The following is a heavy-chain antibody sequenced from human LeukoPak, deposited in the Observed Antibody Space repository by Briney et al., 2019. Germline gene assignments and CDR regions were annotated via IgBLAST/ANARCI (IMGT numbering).Heavy chain of an antibody. Sequence: ASVKVSCKASGYTFTSYDINWVRQATGQGLEWMGWMNPNSGNTGYAQKFQGRVTMTRNTSISTAYMELSSLRSEDTAVYYCARGPLIAAPNPLYCYYYYYMDVWGKGTTVTVS. CDR3: ARGPLIAAPNPLYCYYYYYMDV. CDR2: MNPNSGNT. CDR1: GYTFTSYD. J-gene: IGHJ6*03. V-gene: IGHV1-8*01. D-gene: IGHD6-13*01.